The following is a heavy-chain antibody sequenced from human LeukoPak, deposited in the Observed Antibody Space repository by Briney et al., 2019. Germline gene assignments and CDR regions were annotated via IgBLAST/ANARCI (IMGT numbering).Heavy chain of an antibody. CDR3: ASSVLVDVRGAYDY. D-gene: IGHD2-15*01. J-gene: IGHJ4*02. CDR1: GFTFSGCW. Sequence: GGSLRLSCAASGFTFSGCWMKWVRRAPGKGLEWVANIKPDGSQKYYVDSVKGRFTISRDNAKNSLYLQMNNLRAEDTAVYYCASSVLVDVRGAYDYWGQGALVTVSS. V-gene: IGHV3-7*01. CDR2: IKPDGSQK.